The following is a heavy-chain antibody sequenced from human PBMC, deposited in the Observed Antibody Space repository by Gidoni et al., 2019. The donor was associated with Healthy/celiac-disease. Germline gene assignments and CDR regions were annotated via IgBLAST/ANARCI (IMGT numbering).Heavy chain of an antibody. Sequence: QVQLVQSGAEVKKPGSSVKVSCKASGGTFSSYAISWVRQASGQGLEWMGGIIPIFGTANYAQKFQGRVTITADESTSTAYMELSSLRSEDTAVYYCARSELGVYYDSSGYAHFDYWGQGTLVTVSS. CDR1: GGTFSSYA. CDR3: ARSELGVYYDSSGYAHFDY. D-gene: IGHD3-22*01. V-gene: IGHV1-69*01. CDR2: IIPIFGTA. J-gene: IGHJ4*02.